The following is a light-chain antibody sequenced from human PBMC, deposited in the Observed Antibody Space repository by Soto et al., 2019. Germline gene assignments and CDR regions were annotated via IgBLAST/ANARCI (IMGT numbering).Light chain of an antibody. V-gene: IGKV1-39*01. CDR2: AAS. CDR3: QQYNTFSGT. CDR1: QSISSY. J-gene: IGKJ1*01. Sequence: IQLTPSPSSLSASVGDRFAITFRASQSISSYLNWYQQKPGKAPKLLIYAASSLQSGVPSRFSGSGSGTDFTLTISSLQPDDFATYYCQQYNTFSGTFGQGTKVDIK.